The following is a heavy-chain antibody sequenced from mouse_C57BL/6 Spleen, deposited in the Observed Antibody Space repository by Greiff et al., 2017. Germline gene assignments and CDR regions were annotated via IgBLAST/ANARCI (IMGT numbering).Heavy chain of an antibody. CDR2: INPYNGDT. V-gene: IGHV1-20*01. J-gene: IGHJ1*03. Sequence: VQLQQSGPELVKPGDSVKISCKASGYSFTGYFMNWVMQSHGKSLEWIGRINPYNGDTFYNQKFKGKATLTVDKSSSTAHMELRSLTSEDSAVXYCARGGITTVEWYFDVWGTGTTVTVAA. D-gene: IGHD1-1*01. CDR1: GYSFTGYF. CDR3: ARGGITTVEWYFDV.